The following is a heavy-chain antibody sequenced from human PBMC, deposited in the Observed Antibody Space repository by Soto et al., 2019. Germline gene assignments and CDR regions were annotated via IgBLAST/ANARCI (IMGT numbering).Heavy chain of an antibody. V-gene: IGHV3-74*01. CDR2: INSDGSST. CDR1: GFTFSSYW. Sequence: QPGGSLRLSCAASGFTFSSYWMHWVRQAPGKGLVWVSRINSDGSSTTYADSVKGRFTISRDNAKNTLYLQMNSLRAEDTAVYYCARARIAVAGYDCWGQGTLVTVSS. D-gene: IGHD6-19*01. CDR3: ARARIAVAGYDC. J-gene: IGHJ4*02.